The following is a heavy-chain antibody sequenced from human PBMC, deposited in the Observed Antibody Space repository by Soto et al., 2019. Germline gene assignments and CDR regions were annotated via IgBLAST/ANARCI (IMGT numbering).Heavy chain of an antibody. CDR2: ITSSGSYV. Sequence: PGGSLRLSCVTSGFTFSRNTMNWVRQAPGKGLEWVASITSSGSYVYYADSVKGRFSASRDNAKNSLSLQMDSLRPDDTAIYFCVKDEGIEAMDVWGQETTVTVSS. CDR3: VKDEGIEAMDV. D-gene: IGHD3-3*02. J-gene: IGHJ6*02. V-gene: IGHV3-21*01. CDR1: GFTFSRNT.